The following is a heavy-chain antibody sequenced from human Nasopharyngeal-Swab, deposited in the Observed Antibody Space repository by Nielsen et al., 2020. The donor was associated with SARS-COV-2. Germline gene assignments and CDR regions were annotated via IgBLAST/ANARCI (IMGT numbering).Heavy chain of an antibody. Sequence: SETLSLICTVSGVSISSGSYYWTWIRLPSGKGLEWIGRIHRSGRTNYNPSLQSRVTMSVDTYNNQFSLKLSSVTAADTAVYFCARGEDYYYAFDSWGQGNLVTVPS. CDR2: IHRSGRT. J-gene: IGHJ4*02. V-gene: IGHV4-61*02. CDR1: GVSISSGSYY. D-gene: IGHD3-10*01. CDR3: ARGEDYYYAFDS.